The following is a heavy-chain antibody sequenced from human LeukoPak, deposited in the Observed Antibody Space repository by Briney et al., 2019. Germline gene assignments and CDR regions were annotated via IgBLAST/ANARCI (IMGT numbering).Heavy chain of an antibody. J-gene: IGHJ6*02. CDR3: ARDFGRGELVGATLYYYYYGMDV. Sequence: GGSLRLSCAASGFTVSSNYMNWVRQAPGKGLEWVSYISSSSTTIYYTDSVKGRFTISRDNAKNSLYLQMDSLRDEDTAVYYCARDFGRGELVGATLYYYYYGMDVWGQGTTVTVSS. CDR1: GFTVSSNY. CDR2: ISSSSTTI. D-gene: IGHD1-26*01. V-gene: IGHV3-48*02.